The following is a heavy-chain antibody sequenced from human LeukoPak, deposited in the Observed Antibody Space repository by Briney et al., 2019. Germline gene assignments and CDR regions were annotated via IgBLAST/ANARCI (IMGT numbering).Heavy chain of an antibody. CDR1: GFTFSSYR. D-gene: IGHD1-14*01. Sequence: GGSLRLSCAASGFTFSSYRMYWVRQAPGKGLVWVSRINSDGSSTTYADSVKGRFTISRDNAKNTLYLQMNSLRDEDTAVYSCARGQAGTSWFDPWGQGTLVTVSS. CDR2: INSDGSST. J-gene: IGHJ5*02. CDR3: ARGQAGTSWFDP. V-gene: IGHV3-74*01.